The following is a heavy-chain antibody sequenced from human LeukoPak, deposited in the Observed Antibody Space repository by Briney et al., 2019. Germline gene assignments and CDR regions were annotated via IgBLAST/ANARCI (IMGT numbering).Heavy chain of an antibody. CDR3: AKGYYYDSSGYYFPSDY. D-gene: IGHD3-22*01. J-gene: IGHJ4*02. Sequence: PGGSLRLSCAASAFTFSSQAMSWVRQAPGKGLKWVSAISGSGGSTYYADSVKGRFTISRDNSKNTLYLQMNSLRAEDTAVYYCAKGYYYDSSGYYFPSDYWGQGTLVTVSS. CDR1: AFTFSSQA. V-gene: IGHV3-23*01. CDR2: ISGSGGST.